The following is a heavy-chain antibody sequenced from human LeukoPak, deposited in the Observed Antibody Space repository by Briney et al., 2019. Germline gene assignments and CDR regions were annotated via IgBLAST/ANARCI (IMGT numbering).Heavy chain of an antibody. J-gene: IGHJ5*02. D-gene: IGHD6-13*01. CDR1: GYTFTDHY. CDR3: ARDDLGSSLSNFLDP. CDR2: INSNSGGT. Sequence: ASVNVSCEASGYTFTDHYMHWVPQAHGQRLEGIEWINSNSGGTNYAQKFHDRVTMTRDASINTAYMELSRLRSDDTAVYYCARDDLGSSLSNFLDPWGQGTLVTVSS. V-gene: IGHV1-2*02.